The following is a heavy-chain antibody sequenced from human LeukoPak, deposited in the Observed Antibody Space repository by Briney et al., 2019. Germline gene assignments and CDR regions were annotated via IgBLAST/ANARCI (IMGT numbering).Heavy chain of an antibody. CDR1: GYTFTDYY. CDR2: VDPEDGET. Sequence: ATVKISCKVSGYTFTDYYMHWVQKAPGKVIERMGLVDPEDGETIYAEKFQGRVTITADTSTDTAYMELSSLRSEDTAVYYCATDPLSMTRYYFDYWGQGTLVTVSS. J-gene: IGHJ4*02. CDR3: ATDPLSMTRYYFDY. D-gene: IGHD2-8*01. V-gene: IGHV1-69-2*01.